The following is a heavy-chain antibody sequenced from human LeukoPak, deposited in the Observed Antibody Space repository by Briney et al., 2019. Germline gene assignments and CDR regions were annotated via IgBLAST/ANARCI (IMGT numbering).Heavy chain of an antibody. J-gene: IGHJ4*02. Sequence: ASVHVSCKPSAYTLNRYGISLVRQAPAQGLEWMGWISAYNGNTHYAQKLQGRVTMTTDTSTSTAYMELRSLRSDDTAVYYSAREGIQLWLDLSYWGQGTLVTVSS. D-gene: IGHD5-18*01. CDR2: ISAYNGNT. CDR1: AYTLNRYG. V-gene: IGHV1-18*01. CDR3: AREGIQLWLDLSY.